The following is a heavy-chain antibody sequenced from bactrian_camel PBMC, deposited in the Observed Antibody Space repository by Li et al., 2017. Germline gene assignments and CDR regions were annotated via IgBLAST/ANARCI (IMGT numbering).Heavy chain of an antibody. Sequence: HVQLVESGGGSVQTGGSLRLSCASRYIYSSASMGWFRQAPGKEREGVAAVFPRGGSTGYADSVKGRFTISLDIAKNTLYLQMNNLKPEDTAMYYCAAGNINWAACESRAQNEFKYWGQG. CDR1: RYIYSSAS. J-gene: IGHJ2*01. V-gene: IGHV3S54*01. CDR2: VFPRGGST. D-gene: IGHD8*01. CDR3: AAGNINWAACESRAQNEFKY.